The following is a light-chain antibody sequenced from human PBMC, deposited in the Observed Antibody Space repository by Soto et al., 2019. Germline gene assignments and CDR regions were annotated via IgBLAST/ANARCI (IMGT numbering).Light chain of an antibody. CDR3: QQYNTYAT. J-gene: IGKJ5*01. V-gene: IGKV1-5*01. Sequence: SPSTLSAAVGASVTITCRASQNIRNLLAWYQQKPGKAPKPLIYDASTLKTGVPSRFSGSGSGSEFNFTITGLQPDDFATYFCQQYNTYATFGQGTRLEI. CDR2: DAS. CDR1: QNIRNL.